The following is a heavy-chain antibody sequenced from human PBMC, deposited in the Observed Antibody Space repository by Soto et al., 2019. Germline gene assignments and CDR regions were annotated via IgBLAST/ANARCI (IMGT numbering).Heavy chain of an antibody. D-gene: IGHD2-2*01. CDR1: GFIFSNYD. Sequence: QVQLVESGGGVVQPGRSLRLSCEASGFIFSNYDMYWVRQGPGKGLEWVALMRSDGSNKYYVDSVKGRFTISRDNSKNMLFLQMDSLRAEDTAVYYCARAPISSEISMPQTFHHWGPGTLVTVSS. V-gene: IGHV3-33*08. CDR2: MRSDGSNK. J-gene: IGHJ1*01. CDR3: ARAPISSEISMPQTFHH.